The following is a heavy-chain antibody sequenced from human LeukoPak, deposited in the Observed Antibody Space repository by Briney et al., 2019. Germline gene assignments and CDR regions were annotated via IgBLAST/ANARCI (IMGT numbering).Heavy chain of an antibody. CDR2: INHSGST. J-gene: IGHJ6*03. D-gene: IGHD2-21*01. Sequence: SETLSLTCAVYGGSFSGYYWSWIRQPPGKGLEWIGEINHSGSTNYNPSLKSRVTISVDTSKNQFSPKLSSVTAADTAVYYCARVSTYPYYYYYMDVWGKGATVTVSS. CDR1: GGSFSGYY. V-gene: IGHV4-34*01. CDR3: ARVSTYPYYYYYMDV.